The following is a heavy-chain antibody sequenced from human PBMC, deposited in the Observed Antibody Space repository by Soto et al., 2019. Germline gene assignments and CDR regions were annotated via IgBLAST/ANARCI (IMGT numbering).Heavy chain of an antibody. CDR2: ISGGGGST. V-gene: IGHV3-23*01. D-gene: IGHD4-17*01. J-gene: IGHJ5*02. CDR1: GFTFSSYA. CDR3: ARVKYGDLNLKTNWFDP. Sequence: GGSLRLSCAASGFTFSSYAMSWVRQAPGKGLEWVSGISGGGGSTYYADSVKGRFTISRDNAKNTLYLQMNSLRAEDTAVYYCARVKYGDLNLKTNWFDPWGQGTLVTVSS.